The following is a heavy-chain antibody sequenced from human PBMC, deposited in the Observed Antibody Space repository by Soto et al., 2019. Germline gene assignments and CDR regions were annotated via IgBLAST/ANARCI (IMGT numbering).Heavy chain of an antibody. CDR1: GYTFTSYG. CDR3: ARVSNYYDSSGWMDV. Sequence: GAPVGVSCKASGYTFTSYGISWVRQAPGQGLEWMGWISAYNGNTNYAQKLQGRVTMTTDTSTSTAYMELRSLRSDDTAVYYCARVSNYYDSSGWMDVWGQGTTVTVSS. D-gene: IGHD3-22*01. J-gene: IGHJ6*02. CDR2: ISAYNGNT. V-gene: IGHV1-18*01.